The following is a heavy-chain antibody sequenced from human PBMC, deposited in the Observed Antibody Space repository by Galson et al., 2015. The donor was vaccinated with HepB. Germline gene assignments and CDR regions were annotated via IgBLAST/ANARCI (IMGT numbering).Heavy chain of an antibody. CDR2: ITGSGHT. J-gene: IGHJ4*02. D-gene: IGHD7-27*01. CDR1: GFSFSSYT. V-gene: IGHV3-23*01. CDR3: AKDAPDWGSAFDY. Sequence: SLRLSCAASGFSFSSYTMNWVRQAPGKGLEWVSSITGSGHTNYADSVKGRFTISRDNSNNRLYLQMDSLRVEDTAVYYCAKDAPDWGSAFDYWGQGNMVTVSS.